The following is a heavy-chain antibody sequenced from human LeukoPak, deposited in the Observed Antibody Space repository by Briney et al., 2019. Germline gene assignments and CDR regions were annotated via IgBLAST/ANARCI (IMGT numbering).Heavy chain of an antibody. CDR1: GGSISSGGYY. J-gene: IGHJ6*02. D-gene: IGHD4-11*01. V-gene: IGHV4-31*03. Sequence: SETLSLTCTVSGGSISSGGYYWSWLRQHPGKGLEWIGYIYYSGSTYYNPSLKSRVTISVDTSKNQFSLKLSSVTAADTAVYYCARAGVTTSRYYYYGMDVWGQGTTVTVSS. CDR2: IYYSGST. CDR3: ARAGVTTSRYYYYGMDV.